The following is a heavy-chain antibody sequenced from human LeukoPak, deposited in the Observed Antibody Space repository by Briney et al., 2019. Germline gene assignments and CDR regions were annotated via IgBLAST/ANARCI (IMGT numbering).Heavy chain of an antibody. CDR1: GFTVSSKY. J-gene: IGHJ4*02. V-gene: IGHV3-66*02. CDR3: ASARDYMVVDF. CDR2: LYIAGNT. Sequence: GALRLSCAASGFTVSSKYMDWVRQAPGKGLEWVSVLYIAGNTYYADSVKGRFTISRDNSKNTLFLQMDSLRAEDTAVYYCASARDYMVVDFWGQGTLVTVSS. D-gene: IGHD3-10*01.